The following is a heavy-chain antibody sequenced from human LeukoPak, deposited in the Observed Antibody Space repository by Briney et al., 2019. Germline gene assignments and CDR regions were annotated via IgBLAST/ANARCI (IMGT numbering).Heavy chain of an antibody. Sequence: SETLSLTCSVSGVSITSNYWSWIRQPPGKGLEWLGYTHHSGATSYNPSLKSRSTMSLDTSNNQFSLRLSSVTAADTAVYYCARSSGHSYGDFDYWGQGNLVTVSS. D-gene: IGHD5-18*01. CDR3: ARSSGHSYGDFDY. CDR1: GVSITSNY. V-gene: IGHV4-59*01. J-gene: IGHJ4*02. CDR2: THHSGAT.